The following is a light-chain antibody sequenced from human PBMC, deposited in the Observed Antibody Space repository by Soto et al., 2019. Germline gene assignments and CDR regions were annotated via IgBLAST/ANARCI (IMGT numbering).Light chain of an antibody. CDR2: YDS. CDR1: NIGTKS. V-gene: IGLV3-21*04. J-gene: IGLJ2*01. CDR3: QVWGSSSDHRV. Sequence: SYELTQPPSVSVAPGKTASITCGGENIGTKSVHWYQQRPGQAPLLVSYYDSDRPSGIPERFSGSNSGNTATLTISRVEAGDEADYYCQVWGSSSDHRVFGGGTKVTVL.